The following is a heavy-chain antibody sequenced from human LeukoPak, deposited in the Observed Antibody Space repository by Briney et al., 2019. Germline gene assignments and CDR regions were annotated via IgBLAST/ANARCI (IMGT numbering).Heavy chain of an antibody. CDR3: AGLWFGELLLLDY. D-gene: IGHD3-10*01. J-gene: IGHJ4*02. CDR2: IYHSGST. V-gene: IGHV4-38-2*01. Sequence: SETLSLTCAVSGYSISSGYYWGWIRQPPGKGLEWIGSIYHSGSTYYNPSLKSRVTISVDTSKNQLSLKLSSVTAADTAVYYCAGLWFGELLLLDYWGQGTLVTVSS. CDR1: GYSISSGYY.